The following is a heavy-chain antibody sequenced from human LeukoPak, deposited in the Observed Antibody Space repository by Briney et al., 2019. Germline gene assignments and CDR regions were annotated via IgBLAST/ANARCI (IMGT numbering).Heavy chain of an antibody. Sequence: ASVKVSCKASGGTFSNYAISWVRQAPGQGLEWMGGIIPIFGTANYAQKFQGRVTITADESTCTAYMELSSLRSDDTAVYYCARTPSSGWTTFDYWGQGTLVTVSS. CDR1: GGTFSNYA. J-gene: IGHJ4*02. D-gene: IGHD6-19*01. CDR3: ARTPSSGWTTFDY. CDR2: IIPIFGTA. V-gene: IGHV1-69*01.